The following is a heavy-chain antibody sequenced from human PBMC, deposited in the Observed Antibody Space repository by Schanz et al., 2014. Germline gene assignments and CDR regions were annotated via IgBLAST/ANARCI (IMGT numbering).Heavy chain of an antibody. V-gene: IGHV1-18*01. D-gene: IGHD6-13*01. CDR1: GYTFTDYG. Sequence: QVQVVQSGAEVKKPGASVKVSCKASGYTFTDYGISWVRQAPGQGLEWMGWISAYNGNTNYAQKLQGRVTMTTDTSTSTAYMELRSLRSDDTAVYYCARDNLVSSSWYNYYGMDVWGQGTTVTVSS. CDR3: ARDNLVSSSWYNYYGMDV. CDR2: ISAYNGNT. J-gene: IGHJ6*02.